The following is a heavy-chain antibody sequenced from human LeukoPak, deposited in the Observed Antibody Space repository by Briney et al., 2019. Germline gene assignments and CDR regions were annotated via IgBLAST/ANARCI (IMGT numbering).Heavy chain of an antibody. CDR1: GFTFRNYG. CDR3: AKTGSYYGSGSHYNECLDY. V-gene: IGHV3-33*06. Sequence: GGSLRLSCAASGFTFRNYGMHWVRQASGKGLEWVAVIWYDGSRQYYADSVKGRFTISRDNSKNTLYLQMNSLRAEDTALYYCAKTGSYYGSGSHYNECLDYWGQGTLVTVSS. J-gene: IGHJ4*02. D-gene: IGHD3-10*01. CDR2: IWYDGSRQ.